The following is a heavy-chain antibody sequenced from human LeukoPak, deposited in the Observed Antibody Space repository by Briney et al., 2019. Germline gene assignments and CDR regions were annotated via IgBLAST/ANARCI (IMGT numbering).Heavy chain of an antibody. J-gene: IGHJ4*02. CDR1: GFTFSSYW. CDR3: AKDSAVVTRYFDY. V-gene: IGHV3-7*01. Sequence: GGSLRLSCAASGFTFSSYWMSSVRQAPGKGLEWVANIKQDGSEKYYVDSVKGRFTTSRDNSKNTLYLQMNSLRAEDTAVYYCAKDSAVVTRYFDYWGQGTLVTVSS. CDR2: IKQDGSEK. D-gene: IGHD4-23*01.